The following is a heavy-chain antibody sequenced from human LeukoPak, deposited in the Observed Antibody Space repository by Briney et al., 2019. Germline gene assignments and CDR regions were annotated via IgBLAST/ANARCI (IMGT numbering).Heavy chain of an antibody. CDR2: INSNSGGT. Sequence: ASVKVSCKASGYTFTGYYIHWVRQAPGQGLEWMGWINSNSGGTNYAQKFQGRVTMTRDTSISTAYMELSRLKSDDTAVYYCARDLSGSYTEFDYWGQGTLVTVSS. D-gene: IGHD1-26*01. CDR3: ARDLSGSYTEFDY. V-gene: IGHV1-2*02. CDR1: GYTFTGYY. J-gene: IGHJ4*02.